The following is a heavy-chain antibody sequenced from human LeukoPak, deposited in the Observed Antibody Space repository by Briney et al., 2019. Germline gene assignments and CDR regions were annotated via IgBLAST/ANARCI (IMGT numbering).Heavy chain of an antibody. V-gene: IGHV3-7*01. D-gene: IGHD2-15*01. Sequence: GGSLRLSCAASGFTFSDYYMSWIRQAPGKGLEWVANIKQDGSEKYYVDSVKGRFTISRDNAENSLYLQMDSLRAEDTAVYYCSTALVNWGQGALVTVSS. J-gene: IGHJ4*02. CDR2: IKQDGSEK. CDR1: GFTFSDYY. CDR3: STALVN.